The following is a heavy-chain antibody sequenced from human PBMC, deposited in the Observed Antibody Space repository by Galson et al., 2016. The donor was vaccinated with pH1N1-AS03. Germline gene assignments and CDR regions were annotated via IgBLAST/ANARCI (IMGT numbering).Heavy chain of an antibody. J-gene: IGHJ4*02. CDR3: ARVKDVMTGYYLFYY. CDR2: IYYTGST. V-gene: IGHV4-61*03. CDR1: GGSVGSRDYY. D-gene: IGHD3-9*01. Sequence: ETLSLTCTVSGGSVGSRDYYWSWIRQPPGKGLEWLGYIYYTGSTNYNPSLKSRVAMSIDTIKNHFSLNLSSATAADTAIYYCARVKDVMTGYYLFYYWGQGTQVTVSS.